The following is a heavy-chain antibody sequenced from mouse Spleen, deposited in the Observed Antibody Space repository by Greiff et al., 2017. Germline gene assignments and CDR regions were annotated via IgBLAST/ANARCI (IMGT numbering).Heavy chain of an antibody. D-gene: IGHD2-14*01. Sequence: EVMLVESGGGLVKPGGSLKLSCAASGFTFSDYGMHWVRQAPEKGLEWVAYISSGSSTIYYADTVKGRFTISRDNATNTLFLQMTSLRSEDTAMYYCVSVLARCPFAYWGQGTLVTVSA. CDR3: VSVLARCPFAY. J-gene: IGHJ3*01. CDR1: GFTFSDYG. CDR2: ISSGSSTI. V-gene: IGHV5-17*01.